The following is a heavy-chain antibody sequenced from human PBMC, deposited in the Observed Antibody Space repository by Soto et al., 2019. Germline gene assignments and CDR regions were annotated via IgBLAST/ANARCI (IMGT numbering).Heavy chain of an antibody. J-gene: IGHJ4*02. Sequence: EVPLLESGGGLVQPGGSLRLSCAASEFSFGGYAMSWVRQAPGKGLEWVSSISGSGASAFYAASVRGRFTISRDNTGNTVSLQMNSLRAEDTALYYCAKGSRGYTTYYFDYWGEGTRITVSS. V-gene: IGHV3-23*01. D-gene: IGHD5-18*01. CDR2: ISGSGASA. CDR3: AKGSRGYTTYYFDY. CDR1: EFSFGGYA.